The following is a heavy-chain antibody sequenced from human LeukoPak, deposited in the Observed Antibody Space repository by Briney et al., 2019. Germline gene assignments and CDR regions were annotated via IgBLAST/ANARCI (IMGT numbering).Heavy chain of an antibody. D-gene: IGHD6-6*01. CDR3: ARGVGIAARPEGDAFDI. Sequence: ASVKVSCKTSGYTFTDYYIQWVRQAPGQGLEWMGWINPNSGGTNYAQKFQGRVTMTRDTSISTAYMELSRLRSDDTAVYYCARGVGIAARPEGDAFDIWGQGTMVTVSS. CDR1: GYTFTDYY. J-gene: IGHJ3*02. V-gene: IGHV1-2*02. CDR2: INPNSGGT.